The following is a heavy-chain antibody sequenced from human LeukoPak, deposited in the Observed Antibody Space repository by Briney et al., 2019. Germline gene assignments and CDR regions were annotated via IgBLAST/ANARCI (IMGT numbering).Heavy chain of an antibody. D-gene: IGHD6-6*01. Sequence: SVKISCKASGGTFSSYAISWVRQAPGQGLEWMGGIIPIFGTANYAQKFQGRVTITTDESTSTAYMELSSLRSEDTAVYYCARSSIAARPFDYWGQGTLVTVSS. J-gene: IGHJ4*02. V-gene: IGHV1-69*05. CDR2: IIPIFGTA. CDR3: ARSSIAARPFDY. CDR1: GGTFSSYA.